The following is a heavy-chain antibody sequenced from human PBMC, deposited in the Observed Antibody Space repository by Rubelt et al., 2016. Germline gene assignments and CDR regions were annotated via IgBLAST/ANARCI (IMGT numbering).Heavy chain of an antibody. J-gene: IGHJ1*01. V-gene: IGHV4-34*10. CDR3: ARVGGMAVAGTSNWFGH. CDR2: INHGGST. CDR1: GGSFSGYY. Sequence: QLQLHESGPGLVRPSETLSVTCAVYGGSFSGYYWTWIRQPPGKGLEWIGEINHGGSTTHNPSLKSRVTIAVDTSKNQFSLKLSSVQAAGRAVYNCARVGGMAVAGTSNWFGHWGQGTLVTVSS. D-gene: IGHD6-19*01.